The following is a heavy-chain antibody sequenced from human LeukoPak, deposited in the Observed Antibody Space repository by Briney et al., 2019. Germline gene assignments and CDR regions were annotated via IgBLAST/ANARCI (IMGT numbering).Heavy chain of an antibody. J-gene: IGHJ4*02. V-gene: IGHV1-2*02. Sequence: SVKVSCKASGYTFTGYYMHWVRQAPGQGLEWMGWINPNSGGTNYAQKFQGRVTMTRDTSISTAYMELSRLRSDDTAVYYCARGYGYFDWLSAPYYFDYWGQGTLVTVSS. D-gene: IGHD3-9*01. CDR2: INPNSGGT. CDR3: ARGYGYFDWLSAPYYFDY. CDR1: GYTFTGYY.